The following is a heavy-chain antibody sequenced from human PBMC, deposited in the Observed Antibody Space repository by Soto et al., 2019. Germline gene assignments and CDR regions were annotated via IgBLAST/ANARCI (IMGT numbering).Heavy chain of an antibody. Sequence: QVQLVESGGGVVQPGRSLRLSCAASGFTFSSYAMHWVRQAPGKGLEWVAVISYDGTNKYYADSVKGRFSISRANSEDTLYLQINSLRAEDTAMFYCARDSAHTNRHYSDSSGGPGGFDIWGQGTSVTVSS. D-gene: IGHD3-22*01. CDR3: ARDSAHTNRHYSDSSGGPGGFDI. V-gene: IGHV3-30-3*01. CDR1: GFTFSSYA. CDR2: ISYDGTNK. J-gene: IGHJ3*02.